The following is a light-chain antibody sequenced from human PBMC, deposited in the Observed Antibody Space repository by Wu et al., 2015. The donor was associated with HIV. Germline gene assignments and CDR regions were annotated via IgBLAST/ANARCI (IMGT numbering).Light chain of an antibody. V-gene: IGKV3-15*01. Sequence: EIVMTQSPATLSVSPGERATLSCRASQSVSNNLAWYQQKPGQAPRLLVYGASTRAINVPARFSDSGSGTEFTLTISRMQSEDFALYYCQQYSSWPPWTFGQGTKVEIK. CDR2: GAS. J-gene: IGKJ1*01. CDR1: QSVSNN. CDR3: QQYSSWPPWT.